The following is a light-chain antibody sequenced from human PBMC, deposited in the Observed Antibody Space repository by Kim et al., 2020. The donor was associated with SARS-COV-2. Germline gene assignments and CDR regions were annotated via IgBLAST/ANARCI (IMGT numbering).Light chain of an antibody. Sequence: EIVMTQSPATLSVSPGERATLSCRASQSVSANLAWYQQKPGQAPRLLISAASTRATGIPARFSGDGSGTEFTLTISILQSEDLAIYYCQHYKDCTGTFGQGTKVDIK. CDR1: QSVSAN. CDR3: QHYKDCTGT. J-gene: IGKJ1*01. V-gene: IGKV3D-15*01. CDR2: AAS.